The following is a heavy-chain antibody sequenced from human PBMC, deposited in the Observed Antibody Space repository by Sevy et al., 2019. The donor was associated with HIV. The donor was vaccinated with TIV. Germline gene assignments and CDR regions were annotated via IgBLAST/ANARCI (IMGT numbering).Heavy chain of an antibody. J-gene: IGHJ4*02. CDR2: IYYSGST. CDR3: AGLYYYDSSGYYALSDY. CDR1: GGSISSGDYC. V-gene: IGHV4-30-4*01. Sequence: SETLSLTCTVSGGSISSGDYCWSWIRHPPGKGLEWIGYIYYSGSTYYNPSLKSPVTISVDTSKNQFALKLSSVTAADTAVYYCAGLYYYDSSGYYALSDYWGQGTLVTVSS. D-gene: IGHD3-22*01.